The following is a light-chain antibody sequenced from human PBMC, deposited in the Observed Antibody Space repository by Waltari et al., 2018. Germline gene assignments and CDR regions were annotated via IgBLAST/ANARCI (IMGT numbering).Light chain of an antibody. CDR2: GTS. Sequence: EIVLTQSPGTLSLSPGERATLSCRASQSVSRSYLSWYQQKPGLAPRLLIYGTSSRSTGIPDRFSGSGSGTDFTLTISRLESEDFAVYFCQQYTDSPPLTYGGGTRVEI. J-gene: IGKJ4*01. V-gene: IGKV3-20*01. CDR3: QQYTDSPPLT. CDR1: QSVSRSY.